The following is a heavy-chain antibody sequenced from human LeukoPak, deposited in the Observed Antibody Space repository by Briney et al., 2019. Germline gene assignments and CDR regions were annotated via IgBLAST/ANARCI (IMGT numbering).Heavy chain of an antibody. V-gene: IGHV4-31*03. Sequence: PSETLSLTCTVSGGSISSGGYYWSWIRQHPGKGLEWIGYIYYSGSTYYNPSLKSRVTISVDTSKNQFSLKLSSVTAVDTAVYYCAREVRNVVVVAENYFDYWGQGTLVTVSS. CDR3: AREVRNVVVVAENYFDY. CDR1: GGSISSGGYY. CDR2: IYYSGST. J-gene: IGHJ4*02. D-gene: IGHD2-15*01.